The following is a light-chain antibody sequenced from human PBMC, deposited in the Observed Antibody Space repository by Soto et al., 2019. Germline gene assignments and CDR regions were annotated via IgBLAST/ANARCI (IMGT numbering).Light chain of an antibody. CDR1: NVGEYDY. J-gene: IGLJ2*01. V-gene: IGLV2-8*01. CDR2: EVT. CDR3: AAWDDSLSAVV. Sequence: QSVLTQPPSASGSPGQSVTISCTGSNVGEYDYVSWYQQHPGKAPKLMIHEVTKRPSGVPDRFSGSKSGTSASLAISGLRSEDEADYYCAAWDDSLSAVVFGGGTKLTVL.